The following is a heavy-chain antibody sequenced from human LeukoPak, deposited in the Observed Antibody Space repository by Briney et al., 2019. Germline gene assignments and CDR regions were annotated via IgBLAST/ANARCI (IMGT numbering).Heavy chain of an antibody. CDR1: GGSISSYY. CDR2: IYTSGST. D-gene: IGHD4-17*01. V-gene: IGHV4-4*09. CDR3: ARHPSAYGDYYFDY. Sequence: SETLSLTCTVSGGSISSYYWSWIRQPPGKGLEGIGYIYTSGSTNYNPSLKSRVTISVDTSKNQFSLKLSSVTAADTAVYYCARHPSAYGDYYFDYWGQGTLVTVPS. J-gene: IGHJ4*02.